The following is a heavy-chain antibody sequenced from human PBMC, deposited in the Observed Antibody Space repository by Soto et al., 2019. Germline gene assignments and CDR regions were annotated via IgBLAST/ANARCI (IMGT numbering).Heavy chain of an antibody. D-gene: IGHD3-10*01. V-gene: IGHV3-23*01. Sequence: EVQLLESGGGLVQPGGSLRLSCAASGFSFSSYAMSWVRQAPGKGLEWVSVISGGGGGTYYADSVKGRFTISRDNSKDSLYLKMNGLSAEDTAVYYCVKGYYGSGGGATAMDVWGQGTTVTVS. CDR3: VKGYYGSGGGATAMDV. CDR1: GFSFSSYA. J-gene: IGHJ6*02. CDR2: ISGGGGGT.